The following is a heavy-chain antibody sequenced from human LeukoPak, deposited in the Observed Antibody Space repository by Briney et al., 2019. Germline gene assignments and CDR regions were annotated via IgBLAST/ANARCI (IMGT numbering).Heavy chain of an antibody. D-gene: IGHD5-18*01. CDR2: ISGSGGST. J-gene: IGHJ4*02. Sequence: PGGSLRLSCAASGFTFSSYAMSWVRQAPGKGLEWVSAISGSGGSTYYADSVKGRFTISRDNSKNTLYLQMNSLRAEDTAVYYCANTPTLSRYSYGPLSWGQGTLVTVSS. V-gene: IGHV3-23*01. CDR3: ANTPTLSRYSYGPLS. CDR1: GFTFSSYA.